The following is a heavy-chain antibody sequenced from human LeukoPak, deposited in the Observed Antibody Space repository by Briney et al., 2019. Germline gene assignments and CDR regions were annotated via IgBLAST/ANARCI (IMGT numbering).Heavy chain of an antibody. Sequence: SETLSLTCTVSGGSISSYYWSWIRQPPGKGLEWIGSIYYSGSTNYNPSLKSRVTISVDTSKNQFSLKLSSVTAADTAVYYCARSSVGATRGHYFDYWGQGTLVTVSS. V-gene: IGHV4-59*08. CDR2: IYYSGST. CDR1: GGSISSYY. CDR3: ARSSVGATRGHYFDY. J-gene: IGHJ4*02. D-gene: IGHD1-26*01.